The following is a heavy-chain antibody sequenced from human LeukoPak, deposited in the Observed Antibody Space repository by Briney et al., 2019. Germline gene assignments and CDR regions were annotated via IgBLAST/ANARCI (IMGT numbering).Heavy chain of an antibody. CDR1: GFTFSSYG. V-gene: IGHV3-30*18. CDR3: AKGAGSRLPFYY. Sequence: PGRSLRLSCAASGFTFSSYGMHWVRQAPGKGLEWVAVISYDGSKKYYADSVKGRFTISRDNSKNTLYLQMNSLRAEDTAVYYCAKGAGSRLPFYYWGQGTLVTVSS. CDR2: ISYDGSKK. D-gene: IGHD6-13*01. J-gene: IGHJ4*02.